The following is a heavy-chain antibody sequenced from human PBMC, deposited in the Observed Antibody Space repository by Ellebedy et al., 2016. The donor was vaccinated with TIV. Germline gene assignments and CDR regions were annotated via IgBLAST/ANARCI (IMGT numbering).Heavy chain of an antibody. CDR1: GYTFSXYA. V-gene: IGHV1-3*01. Sequence: AASVKVSCKASGYTFSXYAMHSVRQAPGQRLEWMGWNNAGNGNTKYSQNFQGRVTITWDTSASTAYMEVSSLRSEYTAVYYCARDRGGVGATKGYDYWGQGTLVTVSS. D-gene: IGHD1-26*01. CDR3: ARDRGGVGATKGYDY. CDR2: NNAGNGNT. J-gene: IGHJ4*02.